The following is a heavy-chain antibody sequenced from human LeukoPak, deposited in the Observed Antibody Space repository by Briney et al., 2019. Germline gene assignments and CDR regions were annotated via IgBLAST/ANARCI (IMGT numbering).Heavy chain of an antibody. D-gene: IGHD6-19*01. CDR2: ISDSGKA. J-gene: IGHJ6*02. CDR3: AKDGRAVENYYYYYGMDI. V-gene: IGHV3-23*01. CDR1: GFTFSIYA. Sequence: GGSLRLSCKVSGFTFSIYAMTWVRQAPGMGLEWVSGISDSGKAYYADSVEGRFTISRDNSKNTLYLQMNSLRAEDTALYFCAKDGRAVENYYYYYGMDIWGQGTTVTVSS.